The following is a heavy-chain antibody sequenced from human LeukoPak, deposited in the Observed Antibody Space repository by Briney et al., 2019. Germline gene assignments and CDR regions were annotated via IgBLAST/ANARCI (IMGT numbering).Heavy chain of an antibody. Sequence: ASVKVSCKAPGYTFTSYGISWVRQAPGQGLECMGWISAYNGNTNYAQTLQGRVTMTTDTSTSTAYMELRSLRSDDTAIYYCARVGLPGGYCSGGSCYSGRWFDPWGQGTLVTVSS. CDR2: ISAYNGNT. V-gene: IGHV1-18*01. CDR3: ARVGLPGGYCSGGSCYSGRWFDP. J-gene: IGHJ5*02. D-gene: IGHD2-15*01. CDR1: GYTFTSYG.